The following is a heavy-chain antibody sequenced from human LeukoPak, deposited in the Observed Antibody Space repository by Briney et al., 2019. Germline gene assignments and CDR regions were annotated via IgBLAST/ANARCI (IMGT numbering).Heavy chain of an antibody. D-gene: IGHD6-19*01. J-gene: IGHJ4*02. CDR1: GFSITSNY. CDR3: ARGRGYTSSAYDY. V-gene: IGHV3-53*01. Sequence: GGSLRLSCAASGFSITSNYMNWVRQAPGRGLQWLSAMHSGGSVNYADSVKGRFTISRDYSTNTLFLQINSLRADDTAFYYCARGRGYTSSAYDYWGQGTLVTVSS. CDR2: MHSGGSV.